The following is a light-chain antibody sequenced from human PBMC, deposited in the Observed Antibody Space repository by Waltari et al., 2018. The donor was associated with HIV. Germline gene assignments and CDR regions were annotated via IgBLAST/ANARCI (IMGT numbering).Light chain of an antibody. Sequence: QSVLTQPPSASGTPGQRVTISCSGSNSNIGSNTVNWYQQLPGTGPKLLIYSNNQRPSGVPDRFSGSKSGTSASLAISGLQSEDEADYYCAAWDDSLNGVVFGGGTKLTVL. CDR2: SNN. V-gene: IGLV1-44*01. J-gene: IGLJ2*01. CDR1: NSNIGSNT. CDR3: AAWDDSLNGVV.